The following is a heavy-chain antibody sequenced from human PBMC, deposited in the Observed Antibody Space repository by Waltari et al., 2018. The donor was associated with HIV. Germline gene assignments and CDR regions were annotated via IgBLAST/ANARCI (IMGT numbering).Heavy chain of an antibody. CDR2: INRDGSTT. CDR1: GFTFSSYW. CDR3: ASGGSYYYYYYMDV. J-gene: IGHJ6*03. Sequence: VQLVESVGGLVQPGGSLRLSCAASGFTFSSYWMHWVSHAAGKGLLWVSRINRDGSTTNDADSVKGRFTISRDNAKNTLYLQMNSLRAEDTAVYYCASGGSYYYYYYMDVWGKGTTVTVSS. V-gene: IGHV3-74*01. D-gene: IGHD1-26*01.